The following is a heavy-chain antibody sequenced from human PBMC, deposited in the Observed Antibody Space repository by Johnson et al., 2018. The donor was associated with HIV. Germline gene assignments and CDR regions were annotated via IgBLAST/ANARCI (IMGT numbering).Heavy chain of an antibody. J-gene: IGHJ3*02. CDR1: GFTFSSYG. V-gene: IGHV3-33*03. CDR2: IWYDGSNK. CDR3: AKGRGGGEAFDI. Sequence: QVQLVESGGGLVQPGGSLRLSCVASGFTFSSYGMHWVRQAPGKGLAWVAVIWYDGSNKYYAASVKRRFTISRDNAKNTLYLQMSSLRAEDTAVYYCAKGRGGGEAFDIWGQGTMVTVSS.